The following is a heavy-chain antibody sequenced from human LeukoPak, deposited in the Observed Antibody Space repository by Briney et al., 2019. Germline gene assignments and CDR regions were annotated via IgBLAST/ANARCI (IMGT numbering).Heavy chain of an antibody. V-gene: IGHV1-2*02. J-gene: IGHJ3*01. CDR2: IYPNSGDT. Sequence: ASVKVSCKASGYTLTVYYMHWVRQAPGRGLEWMGWIYPNSGDTKYAHKFQGKVTETRYTSISTAFTEVSRLTYDDTAVNSCARSESDAFDVWGQGTMVTVSS. CDR1: GYTLTVYY. CDR3: ARSESDAFDV.